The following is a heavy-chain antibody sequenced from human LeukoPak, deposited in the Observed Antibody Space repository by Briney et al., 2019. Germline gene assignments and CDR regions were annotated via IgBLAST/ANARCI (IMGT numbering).Heavy chain of an antibody. D-gene: IGHD6-13*01. CDR3: AKDGARGAAKYYFDY. J-gene: IGHJ4*02. CDR2: IASDGRDK. CDR1: GFTFNTYG. V-gene: IGHV3-30*18. Sequence: PGGSLRLSCAASGFTFNTYGMHWVRQAPGKGLEWVTVIASDGRDKKYADSVKGRFTITRDNSKNTLYLQMNSLRAEDMAVYYCAKDGARGAAKYYFDYWGQGTLVTVSS.